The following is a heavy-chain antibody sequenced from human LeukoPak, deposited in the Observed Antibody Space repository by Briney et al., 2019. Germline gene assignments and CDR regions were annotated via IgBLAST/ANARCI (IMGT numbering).Heavy chain of an antibody. D-gene: IGHD6-19*01. Sequence: GGSLRLSCAPSGFTFTRHWMSSFRPAPGEGLEWVANIKQDGGEKYYVDSMKGRFTISRDNAKNSLHLQMNSLGAGDTAVYFCARLAVGKIDYWVQRTMVSVSS. CDR1: GFTFTRHW. CDR2: IKQDGGEK. CDR3: ARLAVGKIDY. V-gene: IGHV3-7*01. J-gene: IGHJ4*02.